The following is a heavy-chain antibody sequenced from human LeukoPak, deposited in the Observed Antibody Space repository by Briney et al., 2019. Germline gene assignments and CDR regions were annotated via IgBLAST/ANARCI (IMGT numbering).Heavy chain of an antibody. D-gene: IGHD3-9*01. CDR3: ARMRGDFLTGHYSYYYYIDV. CDR1: GGSFSGYY. J-gene: IGHJ6*03. Sequence: SETLSLTCAVYGGSFSGYYWSWIRQPPGKGLEWIGEINHSGSTNYNPSLKSRVTISVDTSKNQFSLNLTSVTAADTALYYCARMRGDFLTGHYSYYYYIDVWGKGTTVTVSS. CDR2: INHSGST. V-gene: IGHV4-34*01.